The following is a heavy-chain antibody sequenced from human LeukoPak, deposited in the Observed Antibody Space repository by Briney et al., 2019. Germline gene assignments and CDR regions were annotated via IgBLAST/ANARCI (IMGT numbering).Heavy chain of an antibody. CDR2: SYWNNDK. V-gene: IGHV2-5*01. D-gene: IGHD3-10*01. Sequence: SGPTLVKPTQTLTLTCTFSGFSLTTTGVGVAWIRQPPGKALEWLAVSYWNNDKSYSPSLKSRLTITKDTSKNRAVLKMTNMEPVDTATYYCAHKGRGSGSYNMWGQGTLVTVSS. J-gene: IGHJ4*02. CDR1: GFSLTTTGVG. CDR3: AHKGRGSGSYNM.